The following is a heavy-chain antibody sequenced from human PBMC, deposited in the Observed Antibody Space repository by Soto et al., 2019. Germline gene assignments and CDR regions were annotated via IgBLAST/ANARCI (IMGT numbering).Heavy chain of an antibody. V-gene: IGHV1-8*01. CDR1: GYTFTIYD. J-gene: IGHJ6*02. D-gene: IGHD2-21*02. CDR3: AREDDGGDRDYYGLDV. CDR2: MNPNSGNT. Sequence: ASVKVACKASGYTFTIYDINWVRQDTGQGLEWMGWMNPNSGNTGYAQKFQGRVTMTRNTSISTAYMELSSLRSEDTAVYFCAREDDGGDRDYYGLDVWGQGTTVTVSS.